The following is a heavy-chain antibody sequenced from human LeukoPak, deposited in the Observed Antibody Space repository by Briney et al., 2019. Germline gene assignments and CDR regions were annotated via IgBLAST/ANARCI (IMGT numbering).Heavy chain of an antibody. CDR1: GFTFSSYG. V-gene: IGHV3-30*18. J-gene: IGHJ4*02. CDR2: ISYDGSNK. CDR3: AKDPYRVWGSYRTY. Sequence: GRSLRLSCAASGFTFSSYGMHWVRQAPGKGLEWVAVISYDGSNKYYADSVKGRFTISRDNSKNTLYLQMNSLRAEDTAVYYCAKDPYRVWGSYRTYWGQGTLVTVS. D-gene: IGHD3-16*02.